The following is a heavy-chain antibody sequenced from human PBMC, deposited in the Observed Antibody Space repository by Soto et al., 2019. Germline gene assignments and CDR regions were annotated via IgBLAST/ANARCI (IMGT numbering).Heavy chain of an antibody. Sequence: QLQLQESGPRLVKPSETLSLTCTVSGGSISSSSYYWGWIRQPPGKGLEWIGSIYYSGTTYYNPSLKSRVTISVDTSKNQFSLKINSVTAADTAVYYCARHSGPYASSWFDSWGQGTLVTVSS. D-gene: IGHD2-2*01. J-gene: IGHJ5*01. CDR1: GGSISSSSYY. CDR3: ARHSGPYASSWFDS. V-gene: IGHV4-39*01. CDR2: IYYSGTT.